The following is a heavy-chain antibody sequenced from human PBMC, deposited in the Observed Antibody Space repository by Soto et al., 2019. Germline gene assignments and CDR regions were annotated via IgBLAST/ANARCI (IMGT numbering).Heavy chain of an antibody. CDR2: IYYSGNA. Sequence: SETLSLTCTVSGGSISSRSYYWGWIRQPPGKGLEWIGSIYYSGNAYYNPSLKSRVAVSVDTSKNQFSLKVTSVPATDTAVYYCARHKDTSSRYLLPDFWGQGTLVTVSS. J-gene: IGHJ4*02. CDR1: GGSISSRSYY. V-gene: IGHV4-39*01. D-gene: IGHD6-13*01. CDR3: ARHKDTSSRYLLPDF.